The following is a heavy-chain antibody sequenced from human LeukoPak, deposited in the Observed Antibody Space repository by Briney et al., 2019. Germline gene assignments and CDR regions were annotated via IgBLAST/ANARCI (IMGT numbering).Heavy chain of an antibody. Sequence: ASVKVSCKASGYPFIGNYIHWVRQAPGQGLEWMGWINPNSGGTQYSQMFQGRVTLTRDTSITTGYMELSGLTSDDTAVYYCARDTPPADFWSGYYTSYYYYMDVWGKGTTVTVSS. CDR2: INPNSGGT. D-gene: IGHD3-3*01. J-gene: IGHJ6*03. CDR3: ARDTPPADFWSGYYTSYYYYMDV. V-gene: IGHV1-2*02. CDR1: GYPFIGNY.